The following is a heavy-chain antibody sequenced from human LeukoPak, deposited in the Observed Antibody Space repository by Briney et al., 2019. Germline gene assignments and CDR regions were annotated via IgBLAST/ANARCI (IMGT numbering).Heavy chain of an antibody. V-gene: IGHV4-39*01. CDR1: GGSISSSSYY. CDR2: IYYSGST. CDR3: ARHLYSSSRNPTFDY. Sequence: SETLSLTCTVSGGSISSSSYYWGWIRQPPGKGLEWIGSIYYSGSTYYNPSLKSRVTISVDTSKNQFSLKLSSVTAADTAVYYCARHLYSSSRNPTFDYWGQGTLVTVSS. J-gene: IGHJ4*02. D-gene: IGHD6-13*01.